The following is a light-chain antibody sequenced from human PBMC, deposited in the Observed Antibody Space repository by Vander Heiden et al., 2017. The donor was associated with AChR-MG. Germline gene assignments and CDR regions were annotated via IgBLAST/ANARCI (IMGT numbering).Light chain of an antibody. CDR1: STNIGGGYD. V-gene: IGLV1-40*01. J-gene: IGLJ2*01. Sequence: SVLTQPPSAAEAPGQWVTISCTGSSTNIGGGYDVHWYQQLPGTAPKLLIYGNSNRPSGVPDRFSGSKSGNTASLAIAGLQAEDEADYYCQSYASSLSGSVFGGGTKLTVL. CDR2: GNS. CDR3: QSYASSLSGSV.